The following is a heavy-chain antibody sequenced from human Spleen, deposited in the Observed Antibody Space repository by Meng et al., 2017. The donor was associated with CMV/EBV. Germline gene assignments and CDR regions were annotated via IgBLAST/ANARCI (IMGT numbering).Heavy chain of an antibody. D-gene: IGHD4-11*01. J-gene: IGHJ6*02. V-gene: IGHV3-33*06. CDR1: GFIFSSYA. CDR2: IWYDGSSK. CDR3: AKSYSNYAYYYYGMDV. Sequence: GESLKISCAPSGFIFSSYAMHWVRQAPGKGLEWMAVIWYDGSSKYYADPVKGRFTISRDNSKNTLDPQMNSLRAEDTAVYYCAKSYSNYAYYYYGMDVWGQGTTVTVSS.